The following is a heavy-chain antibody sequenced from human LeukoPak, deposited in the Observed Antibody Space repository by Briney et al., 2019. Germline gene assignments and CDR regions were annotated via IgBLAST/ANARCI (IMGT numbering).Heavy chain of an antibody. J-gene: IGHJ4*02. CDR3: AREGRGIVTSFDY. V-gene: IGHV3-7*01. CDR1: GFTFTSYA. Sequence: GGSLRLSCAASGFTFTSYAMNWVRQAPGKGLEWVANIKQDGREKYYVDSVKGRFTISRDNAKNSLYLQMNSLRAEDTAVYYCAREGRGIVTSFDYWGQGTLVTVSS. CDR2: IKQDGREK. D-gene: IGHD2-21*01.